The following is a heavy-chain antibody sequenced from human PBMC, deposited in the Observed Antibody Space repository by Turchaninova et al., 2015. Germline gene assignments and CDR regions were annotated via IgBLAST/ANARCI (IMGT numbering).Heavy chain of an antibody. J-gene: IGHJ5*02. CDR2: MHHTGTA. CDR3: ARRGEATGGFYFDT. V-gene: IGHV4-61*01. CDR1: VGPESGYTSP. D-gene: IGHD2-8*02. Sequence: QLRPPASGPGLLDPSEPLSPICTGSVGPESGYTSPRGRTPQPQGKGRDWLGYMHHTGTANYNPALKSRVTISVDTSKNQFSLKLTSVTTADTAVYFCARRGEATGGFYFDTWGQGTLVTVSS.